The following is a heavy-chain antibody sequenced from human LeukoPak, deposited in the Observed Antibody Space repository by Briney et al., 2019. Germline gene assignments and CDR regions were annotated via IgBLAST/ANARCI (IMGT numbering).Heavy chain of an antibody. CDR3: ARAWGIAVAGYFDY. Sequence: GGSLRLSCATSGFSFSTFWLSWVRQAPGKGLEWVANINEDGSEKYYVDSVKGRFTISRDNAQNSLYLHMKSLRAEDTAVYYCARAWGIAVAGYFDYWGQGTLVTVSS. D-gene: IGHD6-19*01. V-gene: IGHV3-7*01. CDR1: GFSFSTFW. CDR2: INEDGSEK. J-gene: IGHJ4*02.